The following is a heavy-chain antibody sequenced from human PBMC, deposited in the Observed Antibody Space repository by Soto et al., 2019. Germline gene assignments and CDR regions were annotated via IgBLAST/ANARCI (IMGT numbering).Heavy chain of an antibody. CDR2: IKQDGSEK. CDR3: AREVGSGYPYYFDY. J-gene: IGHJ4*02. Sequence: GGSLRLSCAASGFTFSSYWMSWVRQAPGKGLEWVANIKQDGSEKYYVDSVKGRFTISRDNAKNSLYLQMNSLRAEDTAVYYCAREVGSGYPYYFDYWGQGTLVTVSS. CDR1: GFTFSSYW. V-gene: IGHV3-7*04. D-gene: IGHD3-22*01.